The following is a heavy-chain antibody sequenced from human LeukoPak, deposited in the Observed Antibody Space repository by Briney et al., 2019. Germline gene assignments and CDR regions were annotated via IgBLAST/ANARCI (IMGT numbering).Heavy chain of an antibody. CDR2: TSYDGSNK. D-gene: IGHD3-10*01. Sequence: GGSLRLSCAASGFTFSSYAMHWVRQAPGKGLEWVAVTSYDGSNKYYADSVKGRFTISRDNSKNTLYLQMNSLRAEDTAVYYCARDEGSGAIDYWGQGTLVTVSS. CDR3: ARDEGSGAIDY. V-gene: IGHV3-30-3*01. J-gene: IGHJ4*02. CDR1: GFTFSSYA.